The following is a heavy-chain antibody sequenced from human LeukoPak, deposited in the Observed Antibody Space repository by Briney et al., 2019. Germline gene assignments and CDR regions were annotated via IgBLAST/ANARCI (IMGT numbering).Heavy chain of an antibody. CDR1: GFTFSNYW. CDR2: IKHDGSEK. CDR3: AGTFGSAYYVPAGDY. V-gene: IGHV3-7*01. D-gene: IGHD2-2*01. J-gene: IGHJ4*02. Sequence: GGSLRLSCAASGFTFSNYWMSWVRQAPGKGLEWVANIKHDGSEKYYVDSVKGRFTISRDNAEKSLYLQMSSLRADDTAVYYCAGTFGSAYYVPAGDYWGQGTLVTVSS.